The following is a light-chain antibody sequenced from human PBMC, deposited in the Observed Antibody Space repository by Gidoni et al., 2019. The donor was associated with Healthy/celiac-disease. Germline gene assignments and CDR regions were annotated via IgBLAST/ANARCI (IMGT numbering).Light chain of an antibody. CDR1: QSVSSY. Sequence: ELVLPQSPATLSLSPGERATLSCRASQSVSSYLAWYQQKPGQAPRRLIYDASNRATGIPARFSGSGSGTEFTLTISSLEPEEFAGYYCQQRSNWPPSLTFGGXTKVEIK. J-gene: IGKJ4*01. V-gene: IGKV3-11*01. CDR2: DAS. CDR3: QQRSNWPPSLT.